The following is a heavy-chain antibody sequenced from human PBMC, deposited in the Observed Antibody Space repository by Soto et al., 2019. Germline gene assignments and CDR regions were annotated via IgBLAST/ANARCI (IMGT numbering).Heavy chain of an antibody. J-gene: IGHJ6*02. CDR3: ARGNGFAELSIGMDV. Sequence: KSSETLSLTCAVYGGSFSGYYWSWIRQPPGKGLEWIGEINHSGSTNYNPSLKSRVTISVDTSKNQFSLKLSSVTAADTAVYYCARGNGFAELSIGMDVWGQGTTVTVSS. CDR1: GGSFSGYY. V-gene: IGHV4-34*01. D-gene: IGHD3-10*01. CDR2: INHSGST.